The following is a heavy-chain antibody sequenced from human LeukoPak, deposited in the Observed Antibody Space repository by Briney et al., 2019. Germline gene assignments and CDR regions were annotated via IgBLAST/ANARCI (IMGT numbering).Heavy chain of an antibody. D-gene: IGHD6-19*01. CDR2: ISWESGSI. CDR3: AKDFGSGTGYMDV. CDR1: GFTFDDYT. V-gene: IGHV3-43D*03. Sequence: GGSLRLSCAASGFTFDDYTMHWVRQAPGKGLEWVSLISWESGSIYYADSVKGRFTVSRDNSKNSLYLQMNSLRVEDTALYYCAKDFGSGTGYMDVWGKGTTVTVSS. J-gene: IGHJ6*03.